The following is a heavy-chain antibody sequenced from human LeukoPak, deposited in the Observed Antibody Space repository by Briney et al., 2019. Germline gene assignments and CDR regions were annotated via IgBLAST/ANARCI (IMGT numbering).Heavy chain of an antibody. CDR3: ARGRSPGSY. CDR1: GFSFSTYW. V-gene: IGHV3-7*03. CDR2: IKQDGSEE. J-gene: IGHJ4*02. D-gene: IGHD3-10*01. Sequence: GGSLRLSCAVSGFSFSTYWMGWVRQAPGKGLEWVANIKQDGSEEYYVDSVKGRFTISRDNAKNSLYLQMSSLRAEDTAVYYCARGRSPGSYWGQGTLVTVSS.